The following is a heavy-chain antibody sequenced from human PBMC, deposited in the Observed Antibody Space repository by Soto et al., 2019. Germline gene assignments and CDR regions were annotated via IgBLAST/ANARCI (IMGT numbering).Heavy chain of an antibody. CDR2: IIPIFGTA. D-gene: IGHD2-15*01. CDR3: AINVDIVVVVAATPDWYYYYGMDV. J-gene: IGHJ6*02. V-gene: IGHV1-69*13. CDR1: GGTFSSYA. Sequence: GASVKVSCKASGGTFSSYAISWVRQAPGQGLEWMGGIIPIFGTANYAQKFQGRVTITADESTSTAYMELSSLRSEDTAVYYCAINVDIVVVVAATPDWYYYYGMDVWGQGTTVTVSS.